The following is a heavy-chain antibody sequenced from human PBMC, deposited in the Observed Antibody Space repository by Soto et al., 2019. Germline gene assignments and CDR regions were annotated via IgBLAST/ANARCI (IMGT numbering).Heavy chain of an antibody. CDR2: ISNSGST. D-gene: IGHD5-18*01. J-gene: IGHJ4*02. V-gene: IGHV4-30-4*01. CDR3: ATESGSTYGYFDH. CDR1: GGSVTSDEDY. Sequence: SETLSLTCTVSGGSVTSDEDYWTWIRQSPGKGQEWIGYISNSGSTGYNPSLKTRLSMSVDRSKNQFTLRLTSVTAADTAVYLCATESGSTYGYFDHWGQGTQVTVYS.